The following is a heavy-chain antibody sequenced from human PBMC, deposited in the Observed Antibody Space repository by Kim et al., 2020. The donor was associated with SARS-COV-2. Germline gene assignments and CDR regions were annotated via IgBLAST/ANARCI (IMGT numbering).Heavy chain of an antibody. CDR2: IYYSGST. Sequence: SETLSLTCTVSGGSISSGDYYWSWIRQPPGKGLEWIGYIYYSGSTYYNPSLKSRVTISVDTSKNQFSLKLSSVTAADTAVYYCARGGPDHYDFWSERRINWFDPWGQGTLVTVSS. CDR1: GGSISSGDYY. D-gene: IGHD3-3*01. J-gene: IGHJ5*02. V-gene: IGHV4-30-4*01. CDR3: ARGGPDHYDFWSERRINWFDP.